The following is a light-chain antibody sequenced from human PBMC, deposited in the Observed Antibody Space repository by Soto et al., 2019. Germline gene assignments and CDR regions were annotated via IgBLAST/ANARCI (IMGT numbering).Light chain of an antibody. CDR3: CSYGGSRAR. CDR2: EVS. J-gene: IGLJ7*01. CDR1: SSDVGSHNL. Sequence: QSALTQPASVSGSPGQSITISCTGTSSDVGSHNLVSWYQQHPGQAPKLMIYEVSKRPLGVSARFSASKSGNTASLTISGLQAEDGADYYCCSYGGSRARFGGGTQLTV. V-gene: IGLV2-23*02.